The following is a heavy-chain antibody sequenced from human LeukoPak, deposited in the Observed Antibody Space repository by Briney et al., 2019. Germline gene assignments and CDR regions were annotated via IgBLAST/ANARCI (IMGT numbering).Heavy chain of an antibody. CDR2: INPNSGGT. J-gene: IGHJ6*03. CDR1: GYTFTGYY. CDR3: ATRGGTTTSKFYYYMDV. V-gene: IGHV1-2*02. Sequence: ASVKVSCKASGYTFTGYYMHWVRQAPGQGLEWMGWINPNSGGTNYAQKFQGRVTMTRDTSISTAYMELSRLRSDDTAVYYCATRGGTTTSKFYYYMDVWGKGTTVTVSS. D-gene: IGHD4-11*01.